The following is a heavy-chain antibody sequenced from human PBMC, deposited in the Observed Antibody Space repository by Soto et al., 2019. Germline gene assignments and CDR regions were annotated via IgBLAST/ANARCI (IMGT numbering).Heavy chain of an antibody. CDR3: ARRGSGSYYDY. V-gene: IGHV3-23*01. Sequence: EVQLLESRGGLVQPGGSLRLSCAASGFTFSSYAMRWVRQAPGKGLEWVSAISGSGGSTYYADSVKGRFTVSRDTSKNTLYLQMNSLRAEDTAVYYCARRGSGSYYDYWGQGTLVTVYS. CDR2: ISGSGGST. D-gene: IGHD1-26*01. CDR1: GFTFSSYA. J-gene: IGHJ4*02.